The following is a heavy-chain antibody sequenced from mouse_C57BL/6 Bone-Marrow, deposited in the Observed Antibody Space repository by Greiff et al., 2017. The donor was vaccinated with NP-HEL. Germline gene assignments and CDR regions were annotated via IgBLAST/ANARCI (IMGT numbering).Heavy chain of an antibody. Sequence: QVQLQQPGAELVKPGASVKLSCKASGYTFTSYWMHWVKQRPGQGLEWIGMIHPNSGSTNYNEKFKGKATLTVDKSSSTAYMELRSLTSEDSAVYYCARSHYYGSSYRYFDVWGTGTTVTVSS. V-gene: IGHV1-64*01. J-gene: IGHJ1*03. CDR3: ARSHYYGSSYRYFDV. D-gene: IGHD1-1*01. CDR2: IHPNSGST. CDR1: GYTFTSYW.